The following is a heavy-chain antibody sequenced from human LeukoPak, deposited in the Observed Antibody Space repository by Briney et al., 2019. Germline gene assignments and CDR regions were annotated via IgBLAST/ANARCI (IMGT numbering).Heavy chain of an antibody. D-gene: IGHD2-2*01. J-gene: IGHJ4*02. CDR3: ARGAYCSTTSCYYFDY. Sequence: SETLSLTCTVSGGSISSYYWSWIRQPPGKGLEWIGYIYYSGSTNYNPSLKSRVTISLDTSKNQFSLKLSSVTAADTAVYYCARGAYCSTTSCYYFDYWGQGILVTVSS. CDR2: IYYSGST. CDR1: GGSISSYY. V-gene: IGHV4-59*01.